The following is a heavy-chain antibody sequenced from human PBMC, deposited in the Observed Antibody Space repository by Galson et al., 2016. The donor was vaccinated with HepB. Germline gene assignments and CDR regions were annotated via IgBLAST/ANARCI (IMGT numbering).Heavy chain of an antibody. CDR1: GFAFSSHW. Sequence: SLRLSCAASGFAFSSHWMHWVRQDLGKGLVWVSRINGDGTISNYADSVKGRFTISRDNAKNTLYLQMNSLRAEDTAVYFCVRDHSVVPTTAYNWFDPWGRGTLVTVSA. D-gene: IGHD4-23*01. CDR3: VRDHSVVPTTAYNWFDP. V-gene: IGHV3-74*01. J-gene: IGHJ5*02. CDR2: INGDGTIS.